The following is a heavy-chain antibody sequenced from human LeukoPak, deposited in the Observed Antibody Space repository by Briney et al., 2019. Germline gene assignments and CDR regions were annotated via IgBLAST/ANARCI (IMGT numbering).Heavy chain of an antibody. V-gene: IGHV3-64D*06. CDR3: VKDFGRIRGTPDS. J-gene: IGHJ4*02. CDR1: GFDFSIYT. Sequence: TGGSLRLSCSASGFDFSIYTMYWVRQAPGKGPEYVSTISGSGNGGSRCYADSVKGRFTISRDDSKSIVYLQMNNLRSEDTAVYYCVKDFGRIRGTPDSWGQGTLVTVSS. D-gene: IGHD1-26*01. CDR2: ISGSGNGGSR.